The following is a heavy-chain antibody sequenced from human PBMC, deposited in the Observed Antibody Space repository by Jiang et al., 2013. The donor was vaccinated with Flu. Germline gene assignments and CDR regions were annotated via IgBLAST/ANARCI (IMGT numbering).Heavy chain of an antibody. CDR3: ARVRGGNSGTYFLDY. J-gene: IGHJ4*02. V-gene: IGHV2-70*11. Sequence: KPTQTLTLTCTCSGFSLTTTEMCVAWIRQPAGKAPEWLARIDWDDRKYYTASLKTRLNLSRDTSKNRVVLTLANVDPVDTATYYCARVRGGNSGTYFLDYWGLGTMVTVSS. D-gene: IGHD1/OR15-1a*01. CDR2: IDWDDRK. CDR1: GFSLTTTEMC.